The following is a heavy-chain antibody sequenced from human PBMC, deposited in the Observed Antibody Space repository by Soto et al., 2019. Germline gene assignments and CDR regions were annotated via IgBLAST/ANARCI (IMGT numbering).Heavy chain of an antibody. V-gene: IGHV1-3*01. J-gene: IGHJ4*02. CDR1: GYARTNFA. CDR3: ARGEGNFPYFDS. CDR2: IYGKDKT. Sequence: QVPLVQSGAEVKKPGASVTISCKASGYARTNFAIHWVRQVAGQIFEDMGWIYGKDKTKFSQKFRGRVTICRDTSANTVYMEVSTLTSEDTALYYCARGEGNFPYFDSWGEGTLVTVSS. D-gene: IGHD3-16*01.